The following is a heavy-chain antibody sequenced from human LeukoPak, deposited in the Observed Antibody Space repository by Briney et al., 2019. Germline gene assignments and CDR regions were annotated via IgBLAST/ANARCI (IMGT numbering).Heavy chain of an antibody. J-gene: IGHJ4*02. CDR3: ARGITMVRGVIITTGLGY. V-gene: IGHV1-18*01. D-gene: IGHD3-10*01. CDR2: ISAYNGNT. CDR1: GYTFTSYG. Sequence: ASVKVSCKASGYTFTSYGISWVRQAPGQGLEWMGWISAYNGNTNYAQKLQGRVTMTTDTSTSTAYMELRSLRSDDTAVYYCARGITMVRGVIITTGLGYWGQGTLVTVSS.